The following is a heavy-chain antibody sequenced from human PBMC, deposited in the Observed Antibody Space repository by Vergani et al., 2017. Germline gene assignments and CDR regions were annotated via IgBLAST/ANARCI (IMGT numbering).Heavy chain of an antibody. J-gene: IGHJ4*02. CDR1: GFTFSSYA. CDR3: ARASSGYYYETYYFDY. D-gene: IGHD3-22*01. CDR2: ISYDGSNK. V-gene: IGHV3-30-3*01. Sequence: QVQLVESGGGVVQPGRSLRLSCAASGFTFSSYAMHWVRQAPGKGLEWVAVISYDGSNKYYADSVKGRFTISRDNSKNTLYLQMNSLRADDTAVYYCARASSGYYYETYYFDYWGQGTLVTVSS.